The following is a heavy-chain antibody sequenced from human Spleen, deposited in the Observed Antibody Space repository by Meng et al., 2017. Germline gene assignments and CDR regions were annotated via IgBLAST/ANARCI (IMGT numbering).Heavy chain of an antibody. CDR2: IHPNSGDT. Sequence: ASVKVSCKASGYTFPDYWLHWVRRAPGQGLEWMGRIHPNSGDTNYAQKFQGRVTMTGDTSIATVYMELTSLRSDDTAVFYCIREGCNAGSCFYYWGQGTQVTVSS. J-gene: IGHJ4*02. CDR1: GYTFPDYW. CDR3: IREGCNAGSCFYY. V-gene: IGHV1-2*06. D-gene: IGHD2-15*01.